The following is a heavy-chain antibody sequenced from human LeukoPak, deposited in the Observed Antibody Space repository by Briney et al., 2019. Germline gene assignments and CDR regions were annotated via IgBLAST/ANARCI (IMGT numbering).Heavy chain of an antibody. Sequence: KSSETLSLTCAVYGGSFSGYYWSWIRQPPGKGLEWIGEINHSGSTNYNPSLKSRVTISVDTSKNQFSLKLSSVTAADTAVYYCARGIITYCSSTSCYPYYYYGMDVWGQGTTVTVSS. D-gene: IGHD2-2*01. CDR2: INHSGST. CDR1: GGSFSGYY. V-gene: IGHV4-34*01. CDR3: ARGIITYCSSTSCYPYYYYGMDV. J-gene: IGHJ6*02.